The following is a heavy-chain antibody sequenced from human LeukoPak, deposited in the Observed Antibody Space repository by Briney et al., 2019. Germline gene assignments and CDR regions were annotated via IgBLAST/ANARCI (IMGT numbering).Heavy chain of an antibody. CDR2: IYHVGGT. Sequence: SETLSLTCNVSGVSIKANSDYWAWLRQPPGKGLEWIGSIYHVGGTYYNPSLKSRVTISIDTSKNQFSLRLTSVTAADAAIYYCARDGRSGYEDLWGPGTLVTVSS. D-gene: IGHD5-12*01. V-gene: IGHV4-39*07. CDR1: GVSIKANSDY. CDR3: ARDGRSGYEDL. J-gene: IGHJ5*02.